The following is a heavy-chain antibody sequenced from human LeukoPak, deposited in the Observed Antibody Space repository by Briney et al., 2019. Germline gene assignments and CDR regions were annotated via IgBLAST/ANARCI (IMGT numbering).Heavy chain of an antibody. CDR1: GGSISSSSYY. Sequence: SETLSLTCTVSGGSISSSSYYWGWIRQPPGKGLEWIGSIYYSGSTYYNPSLKSRVTISVDTSKNQFSLKLSSVTAADTAVYYCARDGSGSYYFDYWGQGTLVTVSS. D-gene: IGHD1-26*01. CDR2: IYYSGST. CDR3: ARDGSGSYYFDY. J-gene: IGHJ4*02. V-gene: IGHV4-39*07.